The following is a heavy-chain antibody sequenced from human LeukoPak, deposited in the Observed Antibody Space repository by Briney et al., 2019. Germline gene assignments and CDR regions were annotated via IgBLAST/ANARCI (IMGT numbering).Heavy chain of an antibody. CDR1: GYTFTSYG. V-gene: IGHV1-18*01. CDR2: ISAYNANS. Sequence: GASVKVSCKASGYTFTSYGISWVRQAPGQGLEWMGWISAYNANSNYAQKLQGRVTMTTDTSTITAYMELRSLRSDDTAVYYCARVTRDSSGYYRFDYWGQGTLVTVSS. D-gene: IGHD3-22*01. CDR3: ARVTRDSSGYYRFDY. J-gene: IGHJ4*02.